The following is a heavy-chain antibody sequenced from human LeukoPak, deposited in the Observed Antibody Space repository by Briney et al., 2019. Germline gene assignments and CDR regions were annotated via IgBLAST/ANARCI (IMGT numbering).Heavy chain of an antibody. V-gene: IGHV2-5*01. CDR3: GVANLAAAQFDY. Sequence: SGPTLVKPTQTLTLTCTFSGFSLRTRGVGVGWIRQPPGKALEWLSLIYWNDDKRYSPSLKSRLTITKDTSKNQVVLTMTNMDPVDTATYYCGVANLAAAQFDYWGQGTLVTVSS. CDR2: IYWNDDK. D-gene: IGHD6-13*01. J-gene: IGHJ4*02. CDR1: GFSLRTRGVG.